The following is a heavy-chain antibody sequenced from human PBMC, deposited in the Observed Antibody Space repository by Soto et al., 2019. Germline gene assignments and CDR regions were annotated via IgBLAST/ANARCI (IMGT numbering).Heavy chain of an antibody. J-gene: IGHJ4*02. CDR1: GGSFSGYY. D-gene: IGHD3-10*01. V-gene: IGHV4-34*01. Sequence: QVQLQQWGAGLLKPSETLSLTSAVYGGSFSGYYWSWLRQPPGKGLGWIGEINHSGSTNYNPSPKSCVTLAVDTSEDQFSLKLSSVTAADTAVYYCARGKVVRGSYVALDYWGQGTLVTVSS. CDR3: ARGKVVRGSYVALDY. CDR2: INHSGST.